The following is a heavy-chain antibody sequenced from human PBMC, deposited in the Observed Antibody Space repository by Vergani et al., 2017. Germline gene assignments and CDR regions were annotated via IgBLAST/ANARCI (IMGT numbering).Heavy chain of an antibody. CDR2: IKSKTDGGTT. D-gene: IGHD1-26*01. CDR3: TTDSPVLWELPGSY. J-gene: IGHJ4*02. CDR1: GFTFSNAW. Sequence: EVQLLESGGGLVQPGGSLRLSCAASGFTFSNAWMSWVRQAPGKGLEWVGRIKSKTDGGTTDYAAPVKGRFTISRDDSKNTLYLQMNSLKTEDTAVYYCTTDSPVLWELPGSYWGQGTLVTVSS. V-gene: IGHV3-15*01.